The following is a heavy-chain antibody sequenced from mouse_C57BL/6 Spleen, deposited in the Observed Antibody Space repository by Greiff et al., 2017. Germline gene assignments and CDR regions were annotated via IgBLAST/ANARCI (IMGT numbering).Heavy chain of an antibody. CDR3: ARATVVAIDRDY. J-gene: IGHJ2*01. D-gene: IGHD1-1*01. CDR2: INPNNGGT. Sequence: EVQLQQSGPELVKPGASVKISCKASGYTFTDYYMNWVKQSHGKSLEWIGDINPNNGGTSYNQKFKGKATLTVDKSSSTAYMELRSLTSEDSAVYYCARATVVAIDRDYWGQGTTLTVSS. CDR1: GYTFTDYY. V-gene: IGHV1-26*01.